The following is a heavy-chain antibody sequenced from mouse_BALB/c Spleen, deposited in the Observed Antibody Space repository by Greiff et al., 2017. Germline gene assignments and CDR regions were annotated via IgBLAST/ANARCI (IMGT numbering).Heavy chain of an antibody. CDR3: TRDAVFDY. CDR2: ISSGGSYT. Sequence: EVNLVESGGGLVKPGGSLKLSCAASGFTFSSYTMSWVRQTPEKRLEWVATISSGGSYTYYPDSVKGRFTISRDNAKNTLYLQMSSLKSEDTAMYYCTRDAVFDYWGQGTTPTVSS. CDR1: GFTFSSYT. D-gene: IGHD6-1*01. J-gene: IGHJ2*01. V-gene: IGHV5-6-4*01.